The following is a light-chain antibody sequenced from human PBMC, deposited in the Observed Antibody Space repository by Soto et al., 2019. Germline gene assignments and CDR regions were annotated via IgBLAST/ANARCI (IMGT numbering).Light chain of an antibody. CDR1: QSVSSSY. J-gene: IGKJ5*01. CDR2: VAS. CDR3: QQYGSSPIT. Sequence: EIVLTQSPGTLSLSPGERATLSCRASQSVSSSYLAWYQQRPGQAPRLLIYVASNRATGTPDRFSGSGSGTDFTLTISRLEHEDFAVYYCQQYGSSPITFGQGTRLEIK. V-gene: IGKV3-20*01.